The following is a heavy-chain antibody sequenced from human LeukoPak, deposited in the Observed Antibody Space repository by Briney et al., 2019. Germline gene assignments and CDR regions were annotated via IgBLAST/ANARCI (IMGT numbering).Heavy chain of an antibody. D-gene: IGHD5-24*01. CDR3: ASLEMDWGAFDI. CDR2: IYHSGST. CDR1: GGSISSGGYY. Sequence: SETLSLTCTVSGGSISSGGYYWSWIRQPPGKGLEWIGYIYHSGSTYYNPSLKSRVTISVDRSKNQFSLKLSSVTAADTAVYYCASLEMDWGAFDIWGQGTMVTVSS. J-gene: IGHJ3*02. V-gene: IGHV4-30-2*01.